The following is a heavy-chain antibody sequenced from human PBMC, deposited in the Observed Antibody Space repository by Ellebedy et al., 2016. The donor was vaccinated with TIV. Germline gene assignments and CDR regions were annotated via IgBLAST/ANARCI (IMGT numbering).Heavy chain of an antibody. V-gene: IGHV3-23*01. CDR3: AKLDSSGYYYGRFDY. J-gene: IGHJ4*02. CDR1: GFTFRNFA. D-gene: IGHD3-22*01. CDR2: ISSSGVGT. Sequence: GESLKISCAASGFTFRNFAMTWVRQAPGKGLEWVSSISSSGVGTDYADSVRGRVTISRDNSKSTLYLQMNSLRADDSAVYYCAKLDSSGYYYGRFDYWGQGTLVTVSS.